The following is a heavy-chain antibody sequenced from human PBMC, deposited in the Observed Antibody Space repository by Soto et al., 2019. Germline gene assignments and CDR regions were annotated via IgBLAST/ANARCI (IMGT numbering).Heavy chain of an antibody. CDR1: GGSIISSDFY. J-gene: IGHJ5*02. CDR3: ARNSLALRKNNWFDP. D-gene: IGHD3-3*02. V-gene: IGHV4-39*01. Sequence: ETLSRTGTVSGGSIISSDFYWGWVRQPPGKGLEWIGSIFYLGSSYYNPSLKSRVTMSVDTSKNQFSLRLRSVTAADTALYFCARNSLALRKNNWFDPWGQGIMVTVSS. CDR2: IFYLGSS.